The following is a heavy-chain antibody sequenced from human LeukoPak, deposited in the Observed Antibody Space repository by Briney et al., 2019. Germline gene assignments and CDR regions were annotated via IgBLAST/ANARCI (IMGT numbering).Heavy chain of an antibody. D-gene: IGHD3-22*01. CDR1: GFTFSSYG. CDR2: ISGSGGST. V-gene: IGHV3-23*01. Sequence: GGSLRLSCAASGFTFSSYGMSWVRQAPGKGLEWVSAISGSGGSTYYADSVKGGFTISRDNSKNTLYLQMNSLRAEDTAVYYCAKDQINYYDSSGHPDYWGQGTLVTVSS. CDR3: AKDQINYYDSSGHPDY. J-gene: IGHJ4*02.